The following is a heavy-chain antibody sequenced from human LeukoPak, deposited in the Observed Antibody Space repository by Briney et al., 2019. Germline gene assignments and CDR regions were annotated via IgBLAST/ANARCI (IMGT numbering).Heavy chain of an antibody. Sequence: KPSETLSLTCTVSGGSISSYYWSWIRQPPGKGLEWIGYIYYSESTNYNPSLKSRVTISVDTSKNQFSLKLSSVTAADTAVYYCARALGITMVRGVNRWFDPWGQGTLVTVSS. CDR2: IYYSEST. CDR3: ARALGITMVRGVNRWFDP. V-gene: IGHV4-59*01. CDR1: GGSISSYY. D-gene: IGHD3-10*01. J-gene: IGHJ5*02.